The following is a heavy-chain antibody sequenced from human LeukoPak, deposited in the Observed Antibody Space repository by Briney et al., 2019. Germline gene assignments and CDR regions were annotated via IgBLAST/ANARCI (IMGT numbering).Heavy chain of an antibody. V-gene: IGHV4-30-4*08. J-gene: IGHJ4*02. Sequence: SETLSLTCTVSGGSISTSRYYWGWIRQPPGKGLEWIGYIYYSGSTYYNPSLKSRVTISVDTSKNQFSLKLSSVTAADTAMYYCARERYYYDSSGYIFDYWGQGTLVTVSS. D-gene: IGHD3-22*01. CDR3: ARERYYYDSSGYIFDY. CDR2: IYYSGST. CDR1: GGSISTSRYY.